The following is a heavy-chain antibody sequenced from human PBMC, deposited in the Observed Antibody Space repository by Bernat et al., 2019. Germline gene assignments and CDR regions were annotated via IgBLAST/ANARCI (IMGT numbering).Heavy chain of an antibody. CDR3: ARGPRYGDYYFDY. J-gene: IGHJ4*02. D-gene: IGHD4-17*01. CDR2: ISYDGSNK. V-gene: IGHV3-30-3*01. Sequence: VQLVESGGGLVHPGGSLRLSCAASGFTLSSYAMHWVRQAPGKGLEWVAVISYDGSNKYYADSVKGRFTISRDNSKNTLYLQMNSLRAEDTAVYYCARGPRYGDYYFDYWGQGTLVTVSS. CDR1: GFTLSSYA.